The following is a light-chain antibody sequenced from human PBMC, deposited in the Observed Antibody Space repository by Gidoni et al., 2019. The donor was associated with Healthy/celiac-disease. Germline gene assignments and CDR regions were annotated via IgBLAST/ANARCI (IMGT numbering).Light chain of an antibody. CDR1: QSISSY. CDR3: QQGYSTPGT. CDR2: AAS. Sequence: DIQMTQSPSSLSASVGDRVTITCRASQSISSYLNWYQQKPGKAPKLLIYAASSLQSGVPSRFSGSGSGTDFTLTISSLQPEDFATYYCQQGYSTPGTFXRXTKLEIK. J-gene: IGKJ2*02. V-gene: IGKV1-39*01.